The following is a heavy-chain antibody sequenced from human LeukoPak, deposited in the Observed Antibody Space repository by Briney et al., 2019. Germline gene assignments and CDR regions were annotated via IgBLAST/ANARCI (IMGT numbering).Heavy chain of an antibody. J-gene: IGHJ5*02. D-gene: IGHD6-6*01. CDR3: ARDGKIAARGFDP. V-gene: IGHV3-11*06. CDR2: ISSSSSYT. Sequence: RGSLRLSCAASGFTFSDYYMSWIRQAPGKGLEWVSYISSSSSYTNYADPVKGRFTISRDNAENSLYLQMNSLRAEDTAVYYCARDGKIAARGFDPWGQGTLVTVSS. CDR1: GFTFSDYY.